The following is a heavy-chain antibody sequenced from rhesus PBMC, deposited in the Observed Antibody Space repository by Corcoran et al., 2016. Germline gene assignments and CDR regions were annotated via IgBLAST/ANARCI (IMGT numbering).Heavy chain of an antibody. J-gene: IGHJ4*01. Sequence: QVQLQESGPGLLQPSETLSLTCAVSGYSISSGSGWGWIRQPPGKALEWIGHICGGTGTTYYYPAHKSRFTVAKDTAKNQVSLRLTSVTAADTAVYYCLSSGWSGFWGQGVLVTVSS. CDR2: ICGGTGTT. CDR1: GYSISSGSG. V-gene: IGHV4-127*01. CDR3: LSSGWSGF. D-gene: IGHD6S26*01.